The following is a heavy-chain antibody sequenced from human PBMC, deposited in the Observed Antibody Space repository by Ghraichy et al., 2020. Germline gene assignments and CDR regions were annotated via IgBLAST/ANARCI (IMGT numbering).Heavy chain of an antibody. D-gene: IGHD3/OR15-3a*01. J-gene: IGHJ4*02. CDR2: IVVGSGNT. CDR3: AATPHDFWTGYYGFYFDY. V-gene: IGHV1-58*01. Sequence: SVKVSCKASGFSLSNSVVQWVRQARGQRLERVGWIVVGSGNTNYAQGFQGRVTISRDESTSTAYMDLSSLRSDDTAVYYCAATPHDFWTGYYGFYFDYWGQGTLVTVSS. CDR1: GFSLSNSV.